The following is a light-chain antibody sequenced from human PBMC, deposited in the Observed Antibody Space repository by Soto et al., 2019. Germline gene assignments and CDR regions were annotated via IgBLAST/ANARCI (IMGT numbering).Light chain of an antibody. Sequence: DIQMTQSPSTLSASVGDRVTITCRASQSISSWLAWYQRKPGKAPKVLIYDASSLESGVPSRFSGSGSGTEFTLTISSLQPDDFATYYCQQYNSYWWTFGQGTKVEIK. J-gene: IGKJ1*01. CDR3: QQYNSYWWT. V-gene: IGKV1-5*01. CDR2: DAS. CDR1: QSISSW.